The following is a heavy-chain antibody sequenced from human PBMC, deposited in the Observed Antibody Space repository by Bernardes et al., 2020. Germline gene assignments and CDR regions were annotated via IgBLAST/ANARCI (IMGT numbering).Heavy chain of an antibody. D-gene: IGHD2-2*01. Sequence: SLVGVASLKKKGSLTYYADSVKGRFTISRDNSRQTLYLQMNSLRGDDTAVYYCAKDDQTSSALPKLDYGGQG. CDR2: LKKKGSLT. CDR3: AKDDQTSSALPKLDY. J-gene: IGHJ4*02. V-gene: IGHV3-23*01.